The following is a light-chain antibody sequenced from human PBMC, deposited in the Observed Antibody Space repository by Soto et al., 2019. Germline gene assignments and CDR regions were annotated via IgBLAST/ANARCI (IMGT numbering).Light chain of an antibody. J-gene: IGKJ1*01. CDR3: QQSYSRTPK. V-gene: IGKV1-5*03. Sequence: DSAMSHSSYHLAAALGRPLRPSCRASQNVENYLAWYQQKPGKAPKLLIYKASGLESGVPSRFGGSGYGTEFTLTISRLQSDDFAPYYCQQSYSRTPKFCQGTKVENK. CDR1: QNVENY. CDR2: KAS.